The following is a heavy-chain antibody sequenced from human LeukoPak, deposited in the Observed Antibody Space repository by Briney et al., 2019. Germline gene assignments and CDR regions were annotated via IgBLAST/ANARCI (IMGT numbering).Heavy chain of an antibody. V-gene: IGHV3-53*01. D-gene: IGHD2-15*01. J-gene: IGHJ4*02. CDR2: IYSGGST. CDR1: GFTVSSNY. Sequence: GGSLRLSCAASGFTVSSNYMSWVRQAPGKGLEWVSVIYSGGSTYYADSVKGRFTISRDNSKNTLYLQMNSLRAEDTAVYYCARSRRDIGGSCFIDYWGQGTLVTVSS. CDR3: ARSRRDIGGSCFIDY.